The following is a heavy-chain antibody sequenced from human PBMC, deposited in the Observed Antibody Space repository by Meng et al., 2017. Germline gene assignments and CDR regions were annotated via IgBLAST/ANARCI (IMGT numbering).Heavy chain of an antibody. V-gene: IGHV3-23*01. CDR3: TRHDSTHFR. D-gene: IGHD3-3*01. Sequence: EGELLESGGGLVQPGGSLRLSCAASGFTFSSYAMSWVRQAPGKGLEWVSAISGSGGSTYYADSVKGRFTISRDNSKNTLYLQMNSLKTEDTAVYYCTRHDSTHFRWGQGTLVTVSS. CDR2: ISGSGGST. CDR1: GFTFSSYA. J-gene: IGHJ4*02.